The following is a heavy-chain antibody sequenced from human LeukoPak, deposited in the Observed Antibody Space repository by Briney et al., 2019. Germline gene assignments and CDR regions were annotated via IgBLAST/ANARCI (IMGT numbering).Heavy chain of an antibody. D-gene: IGHD3-10*01. CDR1: GFTFSNYW. Sequence: GGSLRLSCAASGFTFSNYWMSWVRQAPGKGLEWVSSISGRSYDLYYADSVKGRFTISRDDAKNSLYLQMNSLGVEDTAVYYCARNSYYYGSGSVFDYWGQGILVTVSS. V-gene: IGHV3-21*01. J-gene: IGHJ4*02. CDR3: ARNSYYYGSGSVFDY. CDR2: ISGRSYDL.